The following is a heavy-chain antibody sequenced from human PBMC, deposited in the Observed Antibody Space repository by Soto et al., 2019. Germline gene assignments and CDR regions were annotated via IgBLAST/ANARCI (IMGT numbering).Heavy chain of an antibody. CDR1: GSTFPSST. CDR2: INAHNGNT. D-gene: IGHD4-17*01. V-gene: IGHV1-18*01. J-gene: IGHJ4*02. CDR3: AIADYGDPDY. Sequence: QVQLVQSGAEVKKPGASVKVSCKASGSTFPSSTVSWVRQAPGQGLEWMGCINAHNGNTTYAQKCQGRLTMTTDTSTGTGYMELRSLSSDDTAIYFCAIADYGDPDYWGQGTLVTVSS.